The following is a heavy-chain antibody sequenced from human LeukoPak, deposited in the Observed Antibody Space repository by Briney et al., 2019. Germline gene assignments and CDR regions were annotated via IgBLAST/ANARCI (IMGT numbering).Heavy chain of an antibody. CDR3: ARALRGFDY. Sequence: PSETLSLTCAVYGGSFSGYYWSWIRQPPGKGLEWIGYIYYSGSTNYNPSLKSRVTISVDTSKNQFSLKLSSVTAADTAVYYCARALRGFDYWGQGTLVTVSS. CDR2: IYYSGST. CDR1: GGSFSGYY. J-gene: IGHJ4*02. V-gene: IGHV4-59*01. D-gene: IGHD3-16*01.